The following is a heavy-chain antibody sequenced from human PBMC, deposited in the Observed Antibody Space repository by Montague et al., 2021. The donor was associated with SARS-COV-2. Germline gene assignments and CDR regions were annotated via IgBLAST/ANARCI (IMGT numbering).Heavy chain of an antibody. J-gene: IGHJ4*02. CDR3: ARLIYYWDYPYADF. D-gene: IGHD1-7*01. V-gene: IGHV5-51*01. CDR2: IHPADSDT. Sequence: QSGAEVKKPGESLQISCSGSGFRFSTYWFGWVRQMPGEGLDWIGIIHPADSDTRYNPAFQGRVTISADKSIRAAYLYWSSLKASDTAIYYCARLIYYWDYPYADFWGQGTLVTVSP. CDR1: GFRFSTYW.